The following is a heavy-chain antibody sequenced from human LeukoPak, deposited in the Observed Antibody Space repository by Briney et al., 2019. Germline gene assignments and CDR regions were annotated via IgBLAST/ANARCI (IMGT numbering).Heavy chain of an antibody. Sequence: SVKVSCKASGGTFSSYAISWVRQAPGQGLEWMGRIIPIFGTANYAQKFQGRVTITTDESTSTAYMELSSLRSEDTAVYYCARDTYDSSGYYYGYYFYDWGQGTLVTASS. V-gene: IGHV1-69*05. CDR2: IIPIFGTA. CDR1: GGTFSSYA. D-gene: IGHD3-22*01. CDR3: ARDTYDSSGYYYGYYFYD. J-gene: IGHJ4*02.